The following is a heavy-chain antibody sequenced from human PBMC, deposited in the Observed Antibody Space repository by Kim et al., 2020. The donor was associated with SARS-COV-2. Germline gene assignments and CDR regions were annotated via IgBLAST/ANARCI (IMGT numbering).Heavy chain of an antibody. CDR3: ARALTYYYGSGSYFYYYYGMDV. D-gene: IGHD3-10*01. CDR1: GGSISSGSYY. Sequence: SETLSLTCTVSGGSISSGSYYWSWIRQPAGKGLEWIGRIYTSGSTNYNPSLKSRVTISVDTSKNQFSLKLSSVTAADTAVYYCARALTYYYGSGSYFYYYYGMDVWGQGTTVTVSS. CDR2: IYTSGST. J-gene: IGHJ6*02. V-gene: IGHV4-61*02.